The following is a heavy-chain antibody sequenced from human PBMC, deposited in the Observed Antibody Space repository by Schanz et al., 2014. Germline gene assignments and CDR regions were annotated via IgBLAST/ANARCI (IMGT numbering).Heavy chain of an antibody. CDR1: EFSFSSFG. CDR2: ISGSGAST. J-gene: IGHJ4*02. CDR3: AREDCSATSCYFRY. Sequence: EVQLVESGGGLVQPRGSLRLSCAASEFSFSSFGMNWVRQAPGKGLEWVSAISGSGASTYYADSVKGRFTISRDNSNNTVYLQMNTLRAEDTAVYYCAREDCSATSCYFRYWGQGTLVTVSS. V-gene: IGHV3-23*04. D-gene: IGHD2-21*01.